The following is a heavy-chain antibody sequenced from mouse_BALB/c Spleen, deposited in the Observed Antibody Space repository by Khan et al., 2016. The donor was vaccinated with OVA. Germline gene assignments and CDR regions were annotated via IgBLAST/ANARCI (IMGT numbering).Heavy chain of an antibody. CDR3: ARQTYYHYYVMDY. J-gene: IGHJ4*01. V-gene: IGHV2-6-1*01. CDR2: IWSDGST. CDR1: GFSLTNYG. D-gene: IGHD2-10*01. Sequence: QVQLKESGPGLVAPSQSLSITCTISGFSLTNYGVHWVRLPPGKGLEWLVVIWSDGSTTYNSALKSKLIISKDNSTSQVFLKMNSLQTDDTAMYYCARQTYYHYYVMDYWGQGNSGTGSS.